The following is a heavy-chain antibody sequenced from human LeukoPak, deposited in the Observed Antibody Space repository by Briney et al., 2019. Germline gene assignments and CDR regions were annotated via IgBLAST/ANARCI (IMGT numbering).Heavy chain of an antibody. CDR2: IYYSGST. Sequence: SETLSLTCAVYGGSFSGYYWSWIRQPPGKGLEWIGSIYYSGSTYYNPSLKSRVTISVDTSKNQFSLKLSSVTAADTAVYYCARHYSSSWYGGDYWGQGTLVTVSS. J-gene: IGHJ4*02. CDR3: ARHYSSSWYGGDY. D-gene: IGHD6-13*01. V-gene: IGHV4-34*01. CDR1: GGSFSGYY.